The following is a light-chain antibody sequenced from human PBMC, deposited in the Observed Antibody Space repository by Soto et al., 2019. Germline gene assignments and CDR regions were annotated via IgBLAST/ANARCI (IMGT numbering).Light chain of an antibody. CDR2: DVT. CDR1: SSDVGGYNC. Sequence: QSGMTQQRSVSLSPGQSVTISGTGTSSDVGGYNCVSWYQQHPGKAPQRIIYDVTQRPSGVPDRFSGSKSGNTASLSISGLQAEDEADYYCCSHSASYTFVFGPGAKVTVL. J-gene: IGLJ1*01. CDR3: CSHSASYTFV. V-gene: IGLV2-11*01.